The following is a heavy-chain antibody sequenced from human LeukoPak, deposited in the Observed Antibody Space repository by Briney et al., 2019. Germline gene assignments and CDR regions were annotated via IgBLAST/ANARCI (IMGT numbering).Heavy chain of an antibody. J-gene: IGHJ4*02. CDR1: GGSFSGYY. Sequence: PSETLSLTCAVYGGSFSGYYWSWIRQPPGKGLEWIGEINHSGSTNYNPSLKSRVTISVDTSKKQFSLKLSSVTAADTAVYYCARARKLPNPMGGNSDYFDYWGQGTLVTVSS. CDR2: INHSGST. CDR3: ARARKLPNPMGGNSDYFDY. V-gene: IGHV4-34*01. D-gene: IGHD4-23*01.